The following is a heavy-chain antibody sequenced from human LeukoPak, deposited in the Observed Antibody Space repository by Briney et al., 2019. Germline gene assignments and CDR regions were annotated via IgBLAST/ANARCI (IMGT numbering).Heavy chain of an antibody. Sequence: RASVKVSCKASGYTFTSYAMHWVRQAPGQGLEWMGWISAYNGNTNYAQKLQGRVTMTTDTSTSTAYMELRSLRSDDTAVYYCARVPQWLVGYYFDYWGQGTLVTVSS. D-gene: IGHD6-19*01. CDR1: GYTFTSYA. V-gene: IGHV1-18*01. CDR2: ISAYNGNT. CDR3: ARVPQWLVGYYFDY. J-gene: IGHJ4*02.